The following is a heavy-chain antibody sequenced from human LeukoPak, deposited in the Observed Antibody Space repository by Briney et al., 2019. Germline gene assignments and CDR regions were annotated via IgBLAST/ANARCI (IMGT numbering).Heavy chain of an antibody. D-gene: IGHD2-15*01. CDR3: ARGYCSGGSCYWEYFQH. CDR2: IYYSGST. J-gene: IGHJ1*01. V-gene: IGHV4-31*03. Sequence: SETLSLTCTVSGGSISSGGYYWSWLRQHPGKGLEWIGYIYYSGSTYYNPSLKSRVTISVDTSKNQFSLKLSSVTAADTAVYYCARGYCSGGSCYWEYFQHWGQGTLVTVSS. CDR1: GGSISSGGYY.